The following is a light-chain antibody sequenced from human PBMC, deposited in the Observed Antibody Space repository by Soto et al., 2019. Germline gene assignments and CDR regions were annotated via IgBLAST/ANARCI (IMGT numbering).Light chain of an antibody. J-gene: IGKJ1*01. V-gene: IGKV1-39*01. CDR3: QQSHGT. Sequence: DLQMTQSPSSLSASVGDRVTITCRASQIIRRYLSWYQQKPGKIPKLLIYTISELQSGVPSRFSGSGSGTEFTLTISSLQPEDSATYYCQQSHGTFGQGTKVEV. CDR1: QIIRRY. CDR2: TIS.